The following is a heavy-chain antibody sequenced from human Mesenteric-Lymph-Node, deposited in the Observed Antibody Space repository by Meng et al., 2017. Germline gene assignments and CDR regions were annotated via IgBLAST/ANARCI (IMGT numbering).Heavy chain of an antibody. D-gene: IGHD3-22*01. CDR2: INPSGGST. CDR3: ARDGGQVVVIPYY. V-gene: IGHV1-46*01. J-gene: IGHJ4*02. Sequence: QVQLVQSGAEVKKPGSSVKVSCKASGGTFSSYTISWVRQAPGQGLEWMGIINPSGGSTSYAQKFQGRVTMTRDTSTSTVYMELSSLRSEDTAVYYCARDGGQVVVIPYYWGQGTLVTVSS. CDR1: GGTFSSYT.